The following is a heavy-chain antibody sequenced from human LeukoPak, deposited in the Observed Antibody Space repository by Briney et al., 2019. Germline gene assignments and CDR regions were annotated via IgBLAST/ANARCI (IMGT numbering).Heavy chain of an antibody. V-gene: IGHV4-59*11. CDR1: GGSISSHY. CDR2: IYYSGNT. J-gene: IGHJ5*02. D-gene: IGHD6-13*01. CDR3: ARTVYSSTWYSNWFDP. Sequence: SETLSLTCTVSGGSISSHYWSWIRQPPGKGLEWIGYIYYSGNTNYNPSLKSRVTISVDTSKNQFSLRLNSATAADTAVYYCARTVYSSTWYSNWFDPWGQGTLVTVSS.